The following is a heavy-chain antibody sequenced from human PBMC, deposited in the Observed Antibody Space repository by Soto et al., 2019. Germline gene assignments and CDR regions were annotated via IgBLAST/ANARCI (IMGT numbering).Heavy chain of an antibody. Sequence: EVQLVVSGGLVVRPGGSLRLFCAGSGFTFDDHTMHWVRQAPGKGLEWVSLITWDAGSAFYADSVRGRFTISRDNSKNSLYLQINSLRTEDSALYYCAKEKDRFFDYWGRGTPVTVSS. CDR2: ITWDAGSA. CDR1: GFTFDDHT. D-gene: IGHD3-3*01. J-gene: IGHJ4*02. V-gene: IGHV3-43*01. CDR3: AKEKDRFFDY.